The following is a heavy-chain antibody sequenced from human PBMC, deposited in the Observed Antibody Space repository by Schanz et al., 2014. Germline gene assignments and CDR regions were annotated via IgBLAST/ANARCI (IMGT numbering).Heavy chain of an antibody. CDR3: ARDPRWRLRWHYYYGMDV. D-gene: IGHD2-21*02. CDR2: IIPILGIT. J-gene: IGHJ6*02. V-gene: IGHV1-69*08. CDR1: GGTFSSYT. Sequence: QVQLVQSGAEVKKPGSSVKVSCKASGGTFSSYTISWVRQAPGQGLEWMGRIIPILGITNYAQKFQGSVTITADKSTSTAYMELTSLRSEDTAVYYCARDPRWRLRWHYYYGMDVWGQGTTVTVSS.